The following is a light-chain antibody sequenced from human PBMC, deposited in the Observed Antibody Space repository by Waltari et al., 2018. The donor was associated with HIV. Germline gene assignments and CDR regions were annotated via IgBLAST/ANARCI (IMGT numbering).Light chain of an antibody. Sequence: QSVLTQPPSASGTPGQRVTISYSGSSSNIGSNYVYWYQQLPGTTPHLLIYRNNQRPSGVPDRFSGSKSGTSTSLAISGLRSEDEADYYCAAWDDSLSAPVFGGGTKLTVL. J-gene: IGLJ3*02. CDR2: RNN. CDR1: SSNIGSNY. CDR3: AAWDDSLSAPV. V-gene: IGLV1-47*01.